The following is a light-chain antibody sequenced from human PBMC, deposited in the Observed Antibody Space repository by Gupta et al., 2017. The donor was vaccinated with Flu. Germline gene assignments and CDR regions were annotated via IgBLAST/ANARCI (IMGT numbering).Light chain of an antibody. CDR3: QQDGSSPVT. CDR1: QSVSSSY. CDR2: GAS. V-gene: IGKV3-20*01. J-gene: IGKJ1*01. Sequence: IVLTQSPGTLSLSPGERATLSCRASQSVSSSYLAWYQQKPGQAPRLLIYGASSRATGTPDRFSGSGSGTDFTLTISRLEPEDFAVYYCQQDGSSPVTFGQGTKVEIK.